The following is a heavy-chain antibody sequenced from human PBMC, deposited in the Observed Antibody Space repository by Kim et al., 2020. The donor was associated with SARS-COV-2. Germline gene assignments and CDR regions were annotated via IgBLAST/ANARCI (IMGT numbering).Heavy chain of an antibody. J-gene: IGHJ4*02. D-gene: IGHD6-19*01. Sequence: ASVKVSCKASGYTFTSYGISWVRQAPGQGLEWMGWISAYNGNTNYAQKLQGRVTMTTDTSTSTAYMELRSRRSDDTAVYYCARDSGETVIAVAGIGGYWGQGTLVTVSS. V-gene: IGHV1-18*04. CDR3: ARDSGETVIAVAGIGGY. CDR1: GYTFTSYG. CDR2: ISAYNGNT.